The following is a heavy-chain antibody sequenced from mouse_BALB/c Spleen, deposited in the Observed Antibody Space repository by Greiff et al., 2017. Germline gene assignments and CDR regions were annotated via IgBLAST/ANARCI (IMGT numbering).Heavy chain of an antibody. CDR1: GFTFSDYG. J-gene: IGHJ3*01. V-gene: IGHV5-15*02. CDR2: ISNLAYSI. Sequence: EVHLVESGGGLVQPGGSRKLSCAASGFTFSDYGMAWVRQAPGKGPEWVAFISNLAYSIYYADTVTGRFTISRENAKNTLYLEMSSLRSEDTAMYYCAREGFAYWGQGTLVTVSA. CDR3: AREGFAY.